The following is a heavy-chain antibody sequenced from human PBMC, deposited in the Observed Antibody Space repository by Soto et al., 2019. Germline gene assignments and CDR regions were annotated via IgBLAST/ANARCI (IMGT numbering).Heavy chain of an antibody. CDR1: GFTFSSYG. D-gene: IGHD6-19*01. CDR2: ISYDGSNK. CDR3: PKDLGSGCAWRRDGDRSDI. J-gene: IGHJ3*02. V-gene: IGHV3-30*18. Sequence: QVQLVESGGGVVQPGRSLRLSCAASGFTFSSYGMHWVRQAPGKGLEWVAVISYDGSNKYYADSVKGRLTISRDYSKNTLYLQMNSLRGEDTAVYYCPKDLGSGCAWRRDGDRSDIWGQGTMVTVSS.